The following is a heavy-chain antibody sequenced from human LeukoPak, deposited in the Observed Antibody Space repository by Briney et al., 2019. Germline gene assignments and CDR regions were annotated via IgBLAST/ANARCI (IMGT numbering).Heavy chain of an antibody. V-gene: IGHV1-2*02. CDR3: ARASTTIFGVVMGDY. CDR2: INPNSGGT. D-gene: IGHD3-3*01. Sequence: ASVKVSCKASGYTFTGYYMHWVRQAPGQGLEWMGWINPNSGGTNYAQKFQGRVTMTRDTSISTAYMELSRLRSDDTAVYYCARASTTIFGVVMGDYWGQGTLVTVSS. J-gene: IGHJ4*02. CDR1: GYTFTGYY.